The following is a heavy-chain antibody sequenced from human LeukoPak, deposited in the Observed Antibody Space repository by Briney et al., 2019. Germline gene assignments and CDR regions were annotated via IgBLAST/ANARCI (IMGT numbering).Heavy chain of an antibody. V-gene: IGHV4-31*03. CDR2: IYYSGST. Sequence: SQTLSLTCTVSGGSISSGGYYWSWIRQHPGKGLEWIGYIYYSGSTYYNPSLRSRVTISVDTSKNQFSLKLSSVTAADTAVYYCARVTNWNYGYYYYYYMDVWGKGTTVTVSS. CDR3: ARVTNWNYGYYYYYYMDV. D-gene: IGHD1-7*01. CDR1: GGSISSGGYY. J-gene: IGHJ6*03.